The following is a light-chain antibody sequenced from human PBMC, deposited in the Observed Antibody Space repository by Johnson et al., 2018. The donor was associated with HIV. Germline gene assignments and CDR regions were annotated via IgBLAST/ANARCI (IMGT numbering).Light chain of an antibody. CDR3: GTWDSSLSAVV. V-gene: IGLV1-51*01. CDR1: SSNIGNNY. J-gene: IGLJ1*01. Sequence: QFVLTQPPSVSAAPGQKVTISCSGSSSNIGNNYVSWYQQIPGTAPQLLIYDNNKRPSGFPDRFSGSKSGTSATMGIHAIQPGEQADYYCGTWDSSLSAVVFGTGTKVTVL. CDR2: DNN.